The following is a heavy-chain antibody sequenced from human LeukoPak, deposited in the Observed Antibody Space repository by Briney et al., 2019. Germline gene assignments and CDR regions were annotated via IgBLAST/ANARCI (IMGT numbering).Heavy chain of an antibody. Sequence: PSETLSLTCAVYGGSFSGYYWSWIRQPPGKGLEWIGEINHSGTTYYNPSLKCRVTISVDTSKNQFSLKLSSVTAADTAVYYCARVKGRLSWFDPWGQGTLFTVSS. CDR1: GGSFSGYY. V-gene: IGHV4-34*01. CDR3: ARVKGRLSWFDP. J-gene: IGHJ5*02. CDR2: INHSGTT.